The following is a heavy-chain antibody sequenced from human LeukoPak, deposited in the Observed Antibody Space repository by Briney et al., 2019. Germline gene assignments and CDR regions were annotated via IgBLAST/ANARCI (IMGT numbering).Heavy chain of an antibody. CDR1: GFRFSSYA. J-gene: IGHJ5*01. CDR3: AKDIGAEPEDWFDS. CDR2: TTGSGDNT. V-gene: IGHV3-23*01. Sequence: GGSLRLSCAASGFRFSSYAMTWVRQAPGKGLEWVSGTTGSGDNTYYADSVKGRFTISRDNSKNTLYLQMNSLRAEDTAEYYCAKDIGAEPEDWFDSWGQGTLVTVSS. D-gene: IGHD5-12*01.